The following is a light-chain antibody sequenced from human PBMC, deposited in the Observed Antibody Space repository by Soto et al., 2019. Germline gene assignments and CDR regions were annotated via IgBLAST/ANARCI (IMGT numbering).Light chain of an antibody. J-gene: IGKJ1*01. CDR1: ESVRTS. CDR2: GTS. CDR3: HQRSNWPWT. Sequence: ETVLTQSPGTLSLSPGERATLSCRASESVRTSLAWYQQKPGQAPRLLIYGTSSRATGIPDRFSGSGSGTDFTLTIRRLEPEDFAVYYCHQRSNWPWTFGQGTKVDIK. V-gene: IGKV3-11*01.